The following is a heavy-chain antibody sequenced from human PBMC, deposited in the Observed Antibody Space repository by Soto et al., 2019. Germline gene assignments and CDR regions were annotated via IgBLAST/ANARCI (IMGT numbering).Heavy chain of an antibody. D-gene: IGHD2-15*01. CDR3: AKGLGYCSGGSCYWVMGAFDI. Sequence: SLRLSCAASGFTFDDYAMHWVRQAPGKGLEWVSGISWNSGSIGYADSVKGRFTISRDNAKNSLYLQMNSLRAEDTALYYCAKGLGYCSGGSCYWVMGAFDIWGQGTMVTVSS. V-gene: IGHV3-9*01. CDR1: GFTFDDYA. J-gene: IGHJ3*02. CDR2: ISWNSGSI.